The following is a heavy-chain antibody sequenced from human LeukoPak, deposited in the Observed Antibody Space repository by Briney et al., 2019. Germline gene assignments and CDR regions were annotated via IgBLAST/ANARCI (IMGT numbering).Heavy chain of an antibody. Sequence: GGSLRLPCTASGFTLGDYAMSWFRQAPGKGLEWVGFIRSKAYGGTTEYAASVKGRFTISRDDSKSIAYLQMNSLKTEDTAVYYCTRAPPPYYYDSSGYSWGQGTLVTVSS. CDR3: TRAPPPYYYDSSGYS. J-gene: IGHJ4*02. CDR1: GFTLGDYA. V-gene: IGHV3-49*03. CDR2: IRSKAYGGTT. D-gene: IGHD3-22*01.